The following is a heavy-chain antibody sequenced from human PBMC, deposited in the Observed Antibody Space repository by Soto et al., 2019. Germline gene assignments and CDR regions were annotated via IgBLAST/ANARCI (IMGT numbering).Heavy chain of an antibody. J-gene: IGHJ4*02. CDR2: INAGNGNT. D-gene: IGHD1-26*01. V-gene: IGHV1-3*05. CDR3: ASSESYCGIDY. Sequence: QVQLVQSGAEEKKPGASVKVSCKASGYTFTSYAMHWVRQAPGQRLEWMGWINAGNGNTKYSQKCQGRVTITSDTSASAAYMALSSLRSEHTAVYYYASSESYCGIDYWGQGTLVTVSS. CDR1: GYTFTSYA.